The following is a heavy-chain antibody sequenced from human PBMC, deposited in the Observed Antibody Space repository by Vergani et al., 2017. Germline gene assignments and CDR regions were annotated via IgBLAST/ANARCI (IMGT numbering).Heavy chain of an antibody. Sequence: QLQLQESGSGLVKPSQTLSLTCAVSGGSISSGGYSWSWIRQPPGKGLEWIGYIYHSGSTYYNPSLKSRVTISVDRSKNQFSLKLSSVTAADTAVYYFARGPEYCSSTSCLFAFDIWGQGTMVTVSS. CDR2: IYHSGST. D-gene: IGHD2-2*01. V-gene: IGHV4-30-2*01. CDR3: ARGPEYCSSTSCLFAFDI. CDR1: GGSISSGGYS. J-gene: IGHJ3*02.